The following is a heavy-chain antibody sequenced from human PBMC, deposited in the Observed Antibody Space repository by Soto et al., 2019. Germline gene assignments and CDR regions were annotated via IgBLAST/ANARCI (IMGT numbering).Heavy chain of an antibody. J-gene: IGHJ3*02. V-gene: IGHV1-69*06. CDR3: ARAPYYYDSSGYYFDPFDI. Sequence: GASVKVSFKASGGTFSSYAISWVRQAPGQGLEWMGGIIPIFGTANYAQKFQGRVTITADKSTSTAYMELSSLRSEDTAVYYCARAPYYYDSSGYYFDPFDIWGQGTMVTVSS. CDR1: GGTFSSYA. CDR2: IIPIFGTA. D-gene: IGHD3-22*01.